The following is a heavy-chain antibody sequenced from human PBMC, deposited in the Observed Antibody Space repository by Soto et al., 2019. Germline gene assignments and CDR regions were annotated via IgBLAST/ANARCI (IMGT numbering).Heavy chain of an antibody. J-gene: IGHJ6*02. CDR1: GFTFSSYA. V-gene: IGHV3-30-3*01. D-gene: IGHD2-21*02. CDR3: ARDGAVTGYYYGMDG. CDR2: ISYDGSNK. Sequence: QVQLVESGGGVVQPGRSLRLSCAASGFTFSSYAMHWVRQAPGKGLEWVAVISYDGSNKYYADSVKGRFTISRDNSKNTLYLQMNSLRAEDTAVYYCARDGAVTGYYYGMDGWGLGTTVTVSS.